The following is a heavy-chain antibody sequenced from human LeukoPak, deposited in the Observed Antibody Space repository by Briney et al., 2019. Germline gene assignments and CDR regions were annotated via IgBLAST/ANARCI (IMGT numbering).Heavy chain of an antibody. V-gene: IGHV4-30-4*08. Sequence: SETLSLTCTVSGGSISSGGYYWSWIRQPPGKGLEWIGYIYYSGSTYYNPSLKSRVTISVDTSKNQFSLKLSSVTAADTAVYYCARGTPGYPEDYWGQGTLVTVSS. D-gene: IGHD2-2*03. CDR1: GGSISSGGYY. CDR2: IYYSGST. CDR3: ARGTPGYPEDY. J-gene: IGHJ4*02.